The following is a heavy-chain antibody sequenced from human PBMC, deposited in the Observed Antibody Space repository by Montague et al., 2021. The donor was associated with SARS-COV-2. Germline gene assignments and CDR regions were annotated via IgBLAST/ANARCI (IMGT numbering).Heavy chain of an antibody. Sequence: TLSLTCTVSGDSISSGSYYWSWIRQPAGKGLEWIGRISISGSTNYNPSLKSRVTISVDTSKNQFSLKLSSVTAADTAVYYCAGDIAVAGLFDYWGQGTLVTVSS. CDR3: AGDIAVAGLFDY. CDR1: GDSISSGSYY. D-gene: IGHD6-19*01. V-gene: IGHV4-61*02. J-gene: IGHJ4*02. CDR2: ISISGST.